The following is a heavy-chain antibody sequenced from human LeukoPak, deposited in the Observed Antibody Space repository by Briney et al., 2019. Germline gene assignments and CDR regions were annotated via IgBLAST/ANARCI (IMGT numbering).Heavy chain of an antibody. V-gene: IGHV5-51*01. J-gene: IGHJ4*02. D-gene: IGHD2-15*01. CDR2: IYPGDSGT. Sequence: GESLKISCKGSGYSFTSYWIGWVRQMPGKGLEWMGIIYPGDSGTRYSPSFQGQVTISADKSISTAYLQWSSLKASDTAMYYCARRYCSGGSCYHVYDYWGQGTLVTVSS. CDR1: GYSFTSYW. CDR3: ARRYCSGGSCYHVYDY.